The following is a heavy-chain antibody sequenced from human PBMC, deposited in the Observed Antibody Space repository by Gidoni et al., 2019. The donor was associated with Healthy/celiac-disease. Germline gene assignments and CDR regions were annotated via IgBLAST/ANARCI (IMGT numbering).Heavy chain of an antibody. J-gene: IGHJ6*02. D-gene: IGHD6-13*01. CDR3: AKTGHSSRRDYYGMDV. CDR2: ISYDGSNK. CDR1: GFTFSRYG. V-gene: IGHV3-30*18. Sequence: QVQLVESGGGVVQPGRSLRLYCAAYGFTFSRYGMHWVRQAPGKGLEWVAVISYDGSNKYYADSVKGRFTISRDNSKNTLYLQMNSLRAEDTAVYYCAKTGHSSRRDYYGMDVWGQGTTVTVSS.